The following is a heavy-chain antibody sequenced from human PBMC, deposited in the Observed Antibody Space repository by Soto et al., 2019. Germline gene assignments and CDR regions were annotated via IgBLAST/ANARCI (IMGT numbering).Heavy chain of an antibody. D-gene: IGHD2-2*02. CDR3: ARPDCSSTSCYTTAYYYYGMDV. CDR1: GYSFTSYW. CDR2: IDPSDSYT. Sequence: LKISCKGSGYSFTSYWISWVRQMPGKGLEWMGRIDPSDSYTNYSPSFQGHVTISADKSISTAYLQWSSLKASDTAMYYCARPDCSSTSCYTTAYYYYGMDVWGQGTTVTVSS. J-gene: IGHJ6*02. V-gene: IGHV5-10-1*01.